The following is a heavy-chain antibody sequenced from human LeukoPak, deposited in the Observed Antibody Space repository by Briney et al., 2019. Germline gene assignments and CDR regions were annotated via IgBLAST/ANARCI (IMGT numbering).Heavy chain of an antibody. D-gene: IGHD6-13*01. Sequence: GRSLRLSCAASGFTFDDYAMHWVRQAPGKGREWVSGNSWNSGSIGHADSVKGRFTISRDNAKNSLYLQMNSLRAEDTALYYCAKDKHSSSWYYFDYWGQGTLVTVSS. CDR1: GFTFDDYA. J-gene: IGHJ4*02. CDR2: NSWNSGSI. CDR3: AKDKHSSSWYYFDY. V-gene: IGHV3-9*01.